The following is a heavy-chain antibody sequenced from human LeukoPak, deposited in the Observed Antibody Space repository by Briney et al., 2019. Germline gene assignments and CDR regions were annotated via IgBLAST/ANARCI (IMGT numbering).Heavy chain of an antibody. CDR3: ARGGQWLAYYGMDV. V-gene: IGHV3-13*01. Sequence: GGSLRLSCAASGFTFSSYDMHWVRHATGKGLEWVSAIGTAGDTYYPGSVKGRFTISRENAKNSLYLQMNSLRAGDTAVYYCARGGQWLAYYGMDVWGQGTTVTVSS. D-gene: IGHD6-19*01. CDR2: IGTAGDT. J-gene: IGHJ6*02. CDR1: GFTFSSYD.